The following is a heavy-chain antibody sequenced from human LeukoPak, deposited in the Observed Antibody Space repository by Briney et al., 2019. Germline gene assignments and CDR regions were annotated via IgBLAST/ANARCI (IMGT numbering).Heavy chain of an antibody. CDR1: GFTVSSNY. V-gene: IGHV3-53*01. Sequence: PSGGTLRLSCAASGFTVSSNYMNWVRQAPGKGLEWVSIIYSGGNTHYAPSVKGRFTISRDTSKNTLSLQLNTVRPEDTAVYYCAMLLNYYDNSIYHRYMDYWGQGTPVTVSS. J-gene: IGHJ4*01. D-gene: IGHD3-22*01. CDR3: AMLLNYYDNSIYHRYMDY. CDR2: IYSGGNT.